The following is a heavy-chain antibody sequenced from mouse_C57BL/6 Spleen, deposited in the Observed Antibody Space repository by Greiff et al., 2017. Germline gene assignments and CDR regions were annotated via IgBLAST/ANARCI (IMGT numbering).Heavy chain of an antibody. CDR1: GYAFSSSW. D-gene: IGHD1-1*01. V-gene: IGHV1-82*01. CDR3: ARGVVTYYFDD. J-gene: IGHJ2*01. Sequence: VQLQQSGPELVKPGASVKISCKASGYAFSSSWMNWVKQRPGKGLEWIGRIYPGDGDTNYNGKFKGKATLTAAKSSSTAYMQLSSLTSEDSAVYFCARGVVTYYFDDWGQGTTLTASS. CDR2: IYPGDGDT.